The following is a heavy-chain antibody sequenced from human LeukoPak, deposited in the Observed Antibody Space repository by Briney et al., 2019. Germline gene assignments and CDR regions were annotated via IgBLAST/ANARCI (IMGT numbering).Heavy chain of an antibody. V-gene: IGHV4-34*01. CDR1: GGSFSGYY. CDR2: INHSGST. CDR3: ARDRPDYNFWSGYYSPTSDYYGMDV. D-gene: IGHD3-3*01. Sequence: SETLSLTCAVYGGSFSGYYWSWIRQPPGKGLEWIGEINHSGSTNYNPSLKSRVTISVDTSKNQFSLKLSSVTAADTAVYYCARDRPDYNFWSGYYSPTSDYYGMDVWGQGTTVTVSS. J-gene: IGHJ6*02.